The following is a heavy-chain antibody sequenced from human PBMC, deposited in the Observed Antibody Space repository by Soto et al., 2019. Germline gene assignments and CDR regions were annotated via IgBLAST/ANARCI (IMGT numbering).Heavy chain of an antibody. CDR3: AKQQGPGTPYYYAMDV. Sequence: GGSRRLSCAASGFTFSSYAMTWVRQAPGKGLEWVSVIRGTGDTTYYADSVKGRFTISRDNSKNTLYLQMSSLRAEDTAIYYCAKQQGPGTPYYYAMDVWGQGTTVTVSS. CDR2: IRGTGDTT. J-gene: IGHJ6*02. D-gene: IGHD1-1*01. V-gene: IGHV3-23*01. CDR1: GFTFSSYA.